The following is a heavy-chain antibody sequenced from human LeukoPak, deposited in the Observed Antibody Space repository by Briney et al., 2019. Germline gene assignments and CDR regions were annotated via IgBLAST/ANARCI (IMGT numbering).Heavy chain of an antibody. V-gene: IGHV3-30*04. J-gene: IGHJ4*02. CDR1: GFTFSSYA. CDR2: ISYDGRNK. CDR3: ARDYGSGKDVDY. D-gene: IGHD3-10*01. Sequence: PGGSLRLSCAASGFTFSSYAMHWVRQAPGKGLEWVAVISYDGRNKYYADSVKGRFTISRDNSKNTLYLQMNSLRAEDTAVYYCARDYGSGKDVDYWGQGTLVTVSS.